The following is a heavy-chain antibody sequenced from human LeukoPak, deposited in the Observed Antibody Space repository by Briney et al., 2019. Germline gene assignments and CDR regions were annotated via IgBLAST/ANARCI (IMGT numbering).Heavy chain of an antibody. CDR2: ISGSGDRT. CDR3: ATLPPTVTKG. V-gene: IGHV3-23*01. CDR1: GFTFSSYA. D-gene: IGHD4-17*01. Sequence: PGGSLRLSCAASGFTFSSYAMSWVRQAPGKGLEGVSGISGSGDRTYHADSVKGRFTISRDNAKNTLYLQMHSLRAEDTAVYYCATLPPTVTKGWGQGTLVTVSS. J-gene: IGHJ4*02.